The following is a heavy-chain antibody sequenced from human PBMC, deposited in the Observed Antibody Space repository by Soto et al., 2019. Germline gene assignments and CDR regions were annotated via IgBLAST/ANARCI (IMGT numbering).Heavy chain of an antibody. CDR2: ISSSGSTI. CDR3: ARAIVRGVMTLQLFYYMDV. Sequence: GGSLRLSCAASGFTFSDYYMSWIRQAPGKGLEWVSYISSSGSTIYYADSVKGRFTISRDNAKNSLYLQMNSLRAEDTAVYYYARAIVRGVMTLQLFYYMDVWGKGTTVTVSS. J-gene: IGHJ6*03. V-gene: IGHV3-11*01. D-gene: IGHD3-10*01. CDR1: GFTFSDYY.